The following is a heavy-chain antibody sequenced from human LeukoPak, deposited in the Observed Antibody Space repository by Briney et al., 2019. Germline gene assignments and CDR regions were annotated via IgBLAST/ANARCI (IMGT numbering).Heavy chain of an antibody. Sequence: PGGSLRLSCAASGFTFSSYEMNWVRQAPGKGLEWVSSISGNAGTTYYADSVKGRFTISRDNSRNTLYLQMNSLTAEDTAIYYCAKATGTLGNWGQGTLVIVSS. CDR2: ISGNAGTT. V-gene: IGHV3-23*01. D-gene: IGHD1-1*01. J-gene: IGHJ4*02. CDR1: GFTFSSYE. CDR3: AKATGTLGN.